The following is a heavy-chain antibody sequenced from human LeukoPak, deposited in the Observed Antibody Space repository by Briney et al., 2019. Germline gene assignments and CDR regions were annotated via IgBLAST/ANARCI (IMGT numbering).Heavy chain of an antibody. J-gene: IGHJ2*01. CDR2: INSNSGDT. D-gene: IGHD3-9*01. Sequence: ASVKVSCKASGYTFTGYYMHWVRQAPGQGLEWMGWINSNSGDTSYAQKFQGRVTMTRDTSISTAYMELSRLRSDDTAVYYCAREPHYDLLTGYALGYLDLWGRGTLLTVSS. CDR3: AREPHYDLLTGYALGYLDL. CDR1: GYTFTGYY. V-gene: IGHV1-2*02.